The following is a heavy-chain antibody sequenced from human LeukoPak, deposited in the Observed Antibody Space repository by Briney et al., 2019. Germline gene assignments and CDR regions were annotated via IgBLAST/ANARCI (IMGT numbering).Heavy chain of an antibody. CDR2: INHSGGT. CDR1: GGSFSGHY. V-gene: IGHV4-34*01. CDR3: ARHTSWVNYFDP. D-gene: IGHD1-7*01. J-gene: IGHJ5*02. Sequence: SETLSLTCAVFGGSFSGHYWTWIRQPPGKGLEWIGEINHSGGTNYNPSLKSRVTISVDTSKNQFSLKLSSLTAADTAVYYCARHTSWVNYFDPWGQGTLVTVSS.